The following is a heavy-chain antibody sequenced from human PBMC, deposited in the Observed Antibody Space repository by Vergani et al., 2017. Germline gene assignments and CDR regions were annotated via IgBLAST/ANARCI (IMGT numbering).Heavy chain of an antibody. V-gene: IGHV3-23*01. D-gene: IGHD3-10*01. CDR1: GFTFSNSA. J-gene: IGHJ6*02. Sequence: EVHLLESGGGQVEAGGSLRLSCVASGFTFSNSAMSWVRQTSGKGLEWVSAISGHGDRTYYADSVKGRFTISRDNAKNSLYLQMNSLRAEDTAVYYCATYGSGSPRHYYGMDVWGQGP. CDR2: ISGHGDRT. CDR3: ATYGSGSPRHYYGMDV.